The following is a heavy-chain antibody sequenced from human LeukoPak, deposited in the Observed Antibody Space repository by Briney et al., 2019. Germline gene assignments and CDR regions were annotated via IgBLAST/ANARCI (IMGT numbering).Heavy chain of an antibody. J-gene: IGHJ4*02. CDR3: ARVLETDCRSGSCYSGLGY. D-gene: IGHD2-15*01. Sequence: GGSLRLSCAASGFTFSSYNMNWVRQAPGRGLEWVSSISRTGSYIYYADSVKGRFTISRDNAQNSLYLQMNSLRVEDTAVYYCARVLETDCRSGSCYSGLGYWGQGTLVTVSS. CDR2: ISRTGSYI. CDR1: GFTFSSYN. V-gene: IGHV3-21*01.